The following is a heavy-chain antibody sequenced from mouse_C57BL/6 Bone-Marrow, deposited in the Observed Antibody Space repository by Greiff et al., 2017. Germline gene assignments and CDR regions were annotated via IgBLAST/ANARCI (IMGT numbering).Heavy chain of an antibody. CDR1: GFTFSDYG. D-gene: IGHD2-2*01. J-gene: IGHJ4*01. CDR2: ISNFAYSI. V-gene: IGHV5-15*01. CDR3: ERLEGYHSFMDY. Sequence: EVQRVESGGGLVQPGGSLKLSCAASGFTFSDYGMAWVRQAPRKGPEWVAFISNFAYSIYYADTVTGRFTISRENAKNTLYLEMSSLRSEDTAMYYCERLEGYHSFMDYWGQGTSVTVSS.